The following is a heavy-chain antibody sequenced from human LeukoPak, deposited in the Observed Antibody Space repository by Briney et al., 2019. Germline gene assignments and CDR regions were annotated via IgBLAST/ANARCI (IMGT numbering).Heavy chain of an antibody. CDR3: AKDLALRYFDWLLYGGLRIDY. J-gene: IGHJ4*02. Sequence: PGGSLRLSCAASGFTFSSYAMSWVRQAPGKGLEWVSAISGSGGSTYYADSVKGRFTISRDNSKNTLYLQMNSLRAEDTAVYYCAKDLALRYFDWLLYGGLRIDYWGQGTLVTVSS. V-gene: IGHV3-23*01. CDR1: GFTFSSYA. CDR2: ISGSGGST. D-gene: IGHD3-9*01.